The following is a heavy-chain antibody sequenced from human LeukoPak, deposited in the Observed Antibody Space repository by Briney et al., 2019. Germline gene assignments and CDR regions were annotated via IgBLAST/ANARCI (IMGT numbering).Heavy chain of an antibody. D-gene: IGHD6-13*01. CDR2: IWHSGHT. Sequence: PSQTLSLTCAVSGGSISSGDYSRSWIRQPPGSGLEWIGYIWHSGHTNYNPSLRSRATISLARSNSQFSLRLSSVTAADTAVYYCARARESMATAGSYFDYWGQGTLVTVSS. CDR1: GGSISSGDYS. J-gene: IGHJ4*02. CDR3: ARARESMATAGSYFDY. V-gene: IGHV4-30-2*01.